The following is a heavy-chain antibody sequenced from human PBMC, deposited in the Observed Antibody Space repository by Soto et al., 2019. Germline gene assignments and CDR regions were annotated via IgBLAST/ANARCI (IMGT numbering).Heavy chain of an antibody. V-gene: IGHV1-69*01. Sequence: QVELVQSGAEVKKPGSSVKVSCKASGGNFITFAISWERQAPGQGLEWMGEIIPISSTTKSAHKFQDRVTISPDGSSSTVHMELRSLKAEDTAIYFCAKKPGIDPCGSYGLDVWGQGTTVTVSS. CDR3: AKKPGIDPCGSYGLDV. J-gene: IGHJ6*02. D-gene: IGHD7-27*01. CDR1: GGNFITFA. CDR2: IIPISSTT.